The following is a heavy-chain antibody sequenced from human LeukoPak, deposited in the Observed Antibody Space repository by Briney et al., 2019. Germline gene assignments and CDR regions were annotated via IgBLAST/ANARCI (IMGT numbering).Heavy chain of an antibody. J-gene: IGHJ4*02. Sequence: GGSLRLSCAASGFPFNAYWMTWVRQAPGKGLEWVANIRQDGDTKYYVDSVKGRFTISRDNAMNSLYLQMNSLRAEDTAIYYCARSLPYGTTWYGRSDFRGQGTLVTVSS. CDR1: GFPFNAYW. CDR2: IRQDGDTK. D-gene: IGHD6-13*01. V-gene: IGHV3-7*03. CDR3: ARSLPYGTTWYGRSDF.